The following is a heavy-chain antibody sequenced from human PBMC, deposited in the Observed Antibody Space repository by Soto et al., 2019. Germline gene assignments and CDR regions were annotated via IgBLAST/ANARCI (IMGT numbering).Heavy chain of an antibody. CDR2: ISPYSGKT. J-gene: IGHJ4*02. D-gene: IGHD3-16*02. CDR1: GYTFTTHG. CDR3: ARVDDYVWGSFRP. Sequence: ASVKVSCKASGYTFTTHGISWVRQAPGQGLEWMGWISPYSGKTTYAHKVQGRVTMTTDTSTSTAYMELRGLRSDDTAVYYCARVDDYVWGSFRPWGQGTQVTVSS. V-gene: IGHV1-18*04.